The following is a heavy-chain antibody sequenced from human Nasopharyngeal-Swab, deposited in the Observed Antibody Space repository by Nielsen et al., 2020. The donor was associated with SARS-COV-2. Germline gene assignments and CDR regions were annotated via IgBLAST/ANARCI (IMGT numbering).Heavy chain of an antibody. Sequence: SVKVSCKASGGTFSSYAISWVRQAPGQGLEWMGGIIPIFGTANYAQKFQGRVTITADESTSIAYMELSSLRSEDTAVYYCASGSGYYLAKSDWGQGTLVTVSS. J-gene: IGHJ4*02. CDR3: ASGSGYYLAKSD. V-gene: IGHV1-69*13. D-gene: IGHD3-22*01. CDR1: GGTFSSYA. CDR2: IIPIFGTA.